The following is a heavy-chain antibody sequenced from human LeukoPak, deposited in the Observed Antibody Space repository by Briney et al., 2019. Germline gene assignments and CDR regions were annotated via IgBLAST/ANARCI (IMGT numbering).Heavy chain of an antibody. J-gene: IGHJ4*02. CDR2: INPNSGGT. CDR1: GYTFTGYY. CDR3: ARSGWDIVATNPTA. D-gene: IGHD5-12*01. Sequence: GASVKVSCKASGYTFTGYYMHWARQAPGQGLEWMGWINPNSGGTNYAQKFQGRVTMTRDTSISTAYMELSRLRSDDTAVYYCARSGWDIVATNPTAWGQGTLVTVSS. V-gene: IGHV1-2*02.